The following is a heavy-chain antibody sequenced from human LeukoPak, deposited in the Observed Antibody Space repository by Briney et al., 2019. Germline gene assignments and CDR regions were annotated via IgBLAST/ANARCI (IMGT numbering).Heavy chain of an antibody. D-gene: IGHD1-26*01. J-gene: IGHJ3*02. CDR2: INPSGGST. CDR1: GYTFTSYY. V-gene: IGHV1-46*01. CDR3: PRDREVGATDAFDI. Sequence: ASVKLSCKASGYTFTSYYMHWVRQAPGQGLEWMGIINPSGGSTSYAQKFQGRVTMTRDTSTSTVYMELSSLRSEDATVYYCPRDREVGATDAFDIWGQGTMDSVSS.